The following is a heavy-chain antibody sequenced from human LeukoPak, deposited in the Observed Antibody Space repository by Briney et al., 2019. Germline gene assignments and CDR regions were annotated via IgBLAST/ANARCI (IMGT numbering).Heavy chain of an antibody. CDR1: GYSISSGYY. Sequence: SETLSLTCTVSGYSISSGYYWGWIRQPPGKGLEWIGSIYHSGSTYYNPPLKSRVTISVDTSKNHFSLRLSSVTAADTAMYYCARHGGSTSCSSCLNWFDPWGQGTLVTVSS. CDR2: IYHSGST. CDR3: ARHGGSTSCSSCLNWFDP. D-gene: IGHD2-2*01. J-gene: IGHJ5*02. V-gene: IGHV4-38-2*02.